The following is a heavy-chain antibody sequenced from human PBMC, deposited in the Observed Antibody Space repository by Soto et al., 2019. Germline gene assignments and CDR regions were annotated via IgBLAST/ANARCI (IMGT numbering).Heavy chain of an antibody. CDR3: ARTIPPLYYDFWSGLKTTNWFDP. CDR2: IYCSGST. D-gene: IGHD3-3*01. CDR1: GGSICSTYW. J-gene: IGHJ5*02. Sequence: PSESLSLTCAVSGGSICSTYWWSWVRQPPGKGLEWIGEIYCSGSTYYNPSLKSRVTISVDTSKNQFSLKLSSVTAADTAVYYCARTIPPLYYDFWSGLKTTNWFDPWGQGTLVTVSS. V-gene: IGHV4-4*02.